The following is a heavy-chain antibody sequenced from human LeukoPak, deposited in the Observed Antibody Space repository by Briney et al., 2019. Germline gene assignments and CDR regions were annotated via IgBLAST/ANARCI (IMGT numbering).Heavy chain of an antibody. Sequence: GRSLRPSCAASGFTFSSYGMHWVRQAPGKGLEWVAVIWYDGSNKYYADSVKGRFTISRDNSKNTLYLQMNSLRAEDTAVHYCARDGSGVTVTTGWFDPWGQGTLVTVSS. CDR2: IWYDGSNK. CDR1: GFTFSSYG. J-gene: IGHJ5*02. CDR3: ARDGSGVTVTTGWFDP. D-gene: IGHD4-17*01. V-gene: IGHV3-33*01.